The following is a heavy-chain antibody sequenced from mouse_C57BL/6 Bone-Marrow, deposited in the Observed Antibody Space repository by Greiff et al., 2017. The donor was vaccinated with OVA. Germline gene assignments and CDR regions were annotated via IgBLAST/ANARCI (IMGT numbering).Heavy chain of an antibody. V-gene: IGHV1-26*01. CDR3: ARLDGYYEAY. Sequence: EVQLQQSGPELVKPGASVKISCKASGYTFTDYYMNWVKQSHGKSLEWIGDINPNNGGTSYNQKFKGKATLTVDKSSSTAYMELRSLTSEDSAVYYCARLDGYYEAYWGQGTLVTVSA. CDR2: INPNNGGT. CDR1: GYTFTDYY. J-gene: IGHJ3*01. D-gene: IGHD2-3*01.